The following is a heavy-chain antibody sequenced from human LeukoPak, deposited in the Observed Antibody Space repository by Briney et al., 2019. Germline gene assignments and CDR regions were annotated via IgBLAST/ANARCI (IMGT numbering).Heavy chain of an antibody. CDR2: VSYDESDK. Sequence: PGGSLRLSCAASGFSFSSYAMSWVRQAPGKGLEWVAVVSYDESDKYYADSVKGRFTISRDNSKSTLYLQMNSLRAEDTAVYYCARPLAGWQQLIGGLDYWGQGTLVTVSS. CDR3: ARPLAGWQQLIGGLDY. J-gene: IGHJ4*02. D-gene: IGHD2-15*01. V-gene: IGHV3-30*04. CDR1: GFSFSSYA.